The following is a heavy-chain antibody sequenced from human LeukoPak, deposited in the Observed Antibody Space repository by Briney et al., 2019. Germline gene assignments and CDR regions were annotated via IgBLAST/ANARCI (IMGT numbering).Heavy chain of an antibody. CDR2: ITSRDRTT. CDR3: TTGFLPLI. V-gene: IGHV3-23*01. Sequence: GGSLRLSCAASGFTFTTYAMSWVRQAPGKGLEWVASITSRDRTTYYADSVKGRFTIPRDNSKNTLYLQMNSLRAEDTAVYYCTTGFLPLIWGQGTLVTVSS. J-gene: IGHJ4*02. D-gene: IGHD2-8*01. CDR1: GFTFTTYA.